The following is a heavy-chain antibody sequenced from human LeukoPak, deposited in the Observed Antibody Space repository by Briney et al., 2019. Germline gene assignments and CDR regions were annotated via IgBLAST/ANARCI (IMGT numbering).Heavy chain of an antibody. CDR3: ARGVVRYCSGGACYSKGWYFDL. Sequence: ASVKVSCKASGGTFSSYAISWVRQAPGQGLEWMGGIIPIFGTANYAQKFQGRVTITTDESTSTAYMELSSLRSEDTAVYFCARGVVRYCSGGACYSKGWYFDLWGRGTLVTISS. CDR1: GGTFSSYA. V-gene: IGHV1-69*05. D-gene: IGHD2-15*01. CDR2: IIPIFGTA. J-gene: IGHJ2*01.